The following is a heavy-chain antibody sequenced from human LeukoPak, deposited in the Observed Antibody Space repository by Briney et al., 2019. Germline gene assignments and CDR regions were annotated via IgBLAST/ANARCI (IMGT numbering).Heavy chain of an antibody. CDR3: ARVSNSGSYYSPFDY. CDR1: GGSIHSY. CDR2: ISGSGTI. V-gene: IGHV4-4*07. D-gene: IGHD1-26*01. Sequence: SETPSLTCTVSGGSIHSYWSWIRQPAGKGLEWIGRISGSGTITYNPALQSRLTISIDTSKNQFSLKLSSVTAADTAVYYCARVSNSGSYYSPFDYWGQGALVTVSS. J-gene: IGHJ4*02.